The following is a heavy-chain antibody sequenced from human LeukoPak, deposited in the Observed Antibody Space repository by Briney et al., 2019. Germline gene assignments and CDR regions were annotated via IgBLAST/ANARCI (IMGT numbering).Heavy chain of an antibody. V-gene: IGHV4-39*07. J-gene: IGHJ4*02. CDR3: ARDQWFGELLSRDY. CDR1: GGSISSSSYY. CDR2: IYYSGST. D-gene: IGHD3-10*01. Sequence: PSETLSLTCTVSGGSISSSSYYWGWIRQPPGKGLEWIGSIYYSGSTYYNPSLKSRVTVSVDTSKNQFSLKLSSVTAADTAVYYCARDQWFGELLSRDYWGQGTLVTVSS.